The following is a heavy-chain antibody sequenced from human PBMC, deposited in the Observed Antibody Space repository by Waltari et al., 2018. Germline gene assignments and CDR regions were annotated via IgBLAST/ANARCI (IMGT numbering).Heavy chain of an antibody. V-gene: IGHV4-59*01. J-gene: IGHJ4*02. Sequence: QVQLQESGPGLVKPSETLSLTCTVSGGSISSYYWSWIRQPQGKGLEWIVYIYYGGSTNYNPSLKSRVTISVDTSKNQFSLKLSSVTAEDTALYYCAKRAYDSSGPLDYWGQGTLVTVSS. CDR3: AKRAYDSSGPLDY. D-gene: IGHD3-22*01. CDR2: IYYGGST. CDR1: GGSISSYY.